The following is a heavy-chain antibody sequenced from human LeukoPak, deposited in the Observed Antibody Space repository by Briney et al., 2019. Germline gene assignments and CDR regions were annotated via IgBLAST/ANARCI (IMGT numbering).Heavy chain of an antibody. Sequence: GASVKVSCKASGYTFTSYGISRVRQAPGQGLEWMGWISAYNGSTNYAQKLQGRVTMTTDTSTSTAYMELRSLRSDDTAVYYCARDPSVFLGSGSYFTFDYWGQGTLVTVSS. CDR3: ARDPSVFLGSGSYFTFDY. V-gene: IGHV1-18*01. D-gene: IGHD1-26*01. CDR2: ISAYNGST. J-gene: IGHJ4*02. CDR1: GYTFTSYG.